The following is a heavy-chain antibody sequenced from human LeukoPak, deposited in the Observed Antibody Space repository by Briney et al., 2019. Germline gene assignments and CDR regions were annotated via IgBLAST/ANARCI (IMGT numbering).Heavy chain of an antibody. Sequence: SQTLSLTCTVSGGSFSSGGYYWSWIRQHPGKGLEWIGYTYYSGSTNYNPSLKSRVTISVDTSKNQFSLKLNSVTAADTAIYYCARAPEDSSSWYYFDYWGQGTLVTVSS. J-gene: IGHJ4*02. V-gene: IGHV4-31*03. CDR3: ARAPEDSSSWYYFDY. CDR1: GGSFSSGGYY. D-gene: IGHD6-13*01. CDR2: TYYSGST.